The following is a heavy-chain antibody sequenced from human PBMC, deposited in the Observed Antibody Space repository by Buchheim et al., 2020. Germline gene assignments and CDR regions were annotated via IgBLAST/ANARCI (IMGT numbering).Heavy chain of an antibody. V-gene: IGHV4-34*01. CDR3: ARGRIQLWLQRYYYYYGMDV. D-gene: IGHD5-18*01. Sequence: QVQLQQWGAGLLKPSETLSLTCAVYGGSFSGYYWSWIRQPPGKGLEWIGEINHSGSTNYNPSLKSRVTISVDTSKNQFSLKLSSVTAADTAVYYCARGRIQLWLQRYYYYYGMDVWGQGTT. CDR1: GGSFSGYY. J-gene: IGHJ6*02. CDR2: INHSGST.